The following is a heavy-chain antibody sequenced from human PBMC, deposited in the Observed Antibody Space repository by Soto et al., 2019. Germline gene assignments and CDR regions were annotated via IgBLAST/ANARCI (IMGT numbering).Heavy chain of an antibody. Sequence: KSSETLSLTCAVSGGSISSGGYSWSWIRQPPGKGLEWIGYIYHSGSTYYNPSLKSRVSISLDTSKNQFSLKLSSVTAADTAVYYCARESYYGSGATVVAYWGQGTLVTVSS. CDR1: GGSISSGGYS. V-gene: IGHV4-30-2*01. J-gene: IGHJ4*02. CDR3: ARESYYGSGATVVAY. D-gene: IGHD3-10*01. CDR2: IYHSGST.